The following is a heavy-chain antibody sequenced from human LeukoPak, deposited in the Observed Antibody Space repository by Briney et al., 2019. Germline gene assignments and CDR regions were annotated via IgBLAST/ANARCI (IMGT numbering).Heavy chain of an antibody. J-gene: IGHJ3*02. CDR3: ARDPIEYSSSRGLDAFDI. Sequence: SGGSLRLSCAASGFTFSNYAMTWVRQAPGKGLEWVSSISSSSSYIYYADSVKGRFTISRDNAKNSLYLQMNSLRAEDTAVYYCARDPIEYSSSRGLDAFDIWGQGTMVTVSS. V-gene: IGHV3-21*01. D-gene: IGHD6-6*01. CDR2: ISSSSSYI. CDR1: GFTFSNYA.